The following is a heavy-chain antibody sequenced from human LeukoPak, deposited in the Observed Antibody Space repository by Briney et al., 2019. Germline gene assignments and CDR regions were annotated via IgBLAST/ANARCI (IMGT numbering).Heavy chain of an antibody. D-gene: IGHD6-19*01. CDR1: GFTFSSYW. V-gene: IGHV3-74*01. CDR3: ARDGRSSGWYNY. CDR2: INSDGSST. Sequence: GGSLRLSCAASGFTFSSYWMHWVRQAPGKGLVWVSRINSDGSSTSYADSVKGRFTISRDNAKNTLYLQMNSPRAEDTAVYYCARDGRSSGWYNYWGQGTLVTVSS. J-gene: IGHJ4*02.